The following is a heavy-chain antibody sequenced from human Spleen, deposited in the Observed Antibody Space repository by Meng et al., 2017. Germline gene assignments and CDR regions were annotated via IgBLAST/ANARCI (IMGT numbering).Heavy chain of an antibody. CDR2: IYHGGDT. V-gene: IGHV4-34*01. CDR1: GGSLSGYY. CDR3: ASWIYSCGWQ. D-gene: IGHD6-19*01. J-gene: IGHJ4*02. Sequence: ARQPQWGASLWKPSEPLPLTVSVYGGSLSGYYWNWIRQPPGKGLEWIGEIYHGGDTNYNPSLKSRVTIAIDRSKNQFSLKLSSVTAADTAVYYCASWIYSCGWQWGQGTLVTVSS.